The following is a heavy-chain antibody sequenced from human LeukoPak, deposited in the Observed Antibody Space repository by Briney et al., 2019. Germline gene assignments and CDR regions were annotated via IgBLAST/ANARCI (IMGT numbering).Heavy chain of an antibody. V-gene: IGHV4-39*01. CDR1: GGSISSSSYY. CDR3: VRLRRVTMVRGVIIFDY. Sequence: SSETLSLTCTVSGGSISSSSYYWGWIRQPPGKGLEWIGSIYYSGSTYYNPSLKSRVTISVDTSKNQFSLKLSSVTAADTAVYYCVRLRRVTMVRGVIIFDYWGQGTLVTVSS. D-gene: IGHD3-10*01. CDR2: IYYSGST. J-gene: IGHJ4*02.